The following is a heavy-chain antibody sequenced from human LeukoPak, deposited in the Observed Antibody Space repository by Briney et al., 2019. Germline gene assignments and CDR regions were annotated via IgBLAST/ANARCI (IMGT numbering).Heavy chain of an antibody. CDR1: GFTFSTSA. V-gene: IGHV1-58*01. CDR3: ATGVLGPNIAVADYYYYYGMDV. Sequence: ASEKVSCKGSGFTFSTSAVHWVRQAPGQRLEWIGWIVVGSGKTDCTQNFQKRVTFTRDTSTSTAYMELSSLRSEDTAVYYCATGVLGPNIAVADYYYYYGMDVWGQGTTVTVSS. CDR2: IVVGSGKT. J-gene: IGHJ6*02. D-gene: IGHD6-19*01.